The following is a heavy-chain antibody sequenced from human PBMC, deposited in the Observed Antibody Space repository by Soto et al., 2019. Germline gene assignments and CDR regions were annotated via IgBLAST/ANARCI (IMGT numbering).Heavy chain of an antibody. D-gene: IGHD3-3*01. CDR2: IYSGGST. CDR3: ARGRGVTIFGVVIPYYYGMDV. V-gene: IGHV3-53*01. Sequence: PGGSLRLSCAASGFTVSSNYMSWVRQAPGKGLEWVSVIYSGGSTYYADSVKGRFTISRDNSKNTLYLQMNSLRAEDTAVYYCARGRGVTIFGVVIPYYYGMDVWGQGTTVTVSS. J-gene: IGHJ6*02. CDR1: GFTVSSNY.